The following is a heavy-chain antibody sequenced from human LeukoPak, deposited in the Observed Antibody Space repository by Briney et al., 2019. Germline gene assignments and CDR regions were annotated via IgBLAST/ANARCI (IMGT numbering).Heavy chain of an antibody. CDR3: ARSEAGGTY. D-gene: IGHD3-16*01. V-gene: IGHV3-7*01. Sequence: PGGSLRLSCAASGFTFSNYWMCWVRQAPGKGLEWVANIKPDGSGKFYVDSLKGRFTISRDNSKNSLYLQMNSLRAEDTAVYYCARSEAGGTYGGQETRVTVSS. CDR1: GFTFSNYW. CDR2: IKPDGSGK. J-gene: IGHJ4*02.